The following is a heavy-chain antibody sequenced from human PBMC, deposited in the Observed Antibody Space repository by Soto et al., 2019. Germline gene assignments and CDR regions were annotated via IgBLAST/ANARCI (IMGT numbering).Heavy chain of an antibody. CDR1: GDSVSSNSAA. V-gene: IGHV6-1*01. CDR3: VREVRQMMEYYNYYGLDV. Sequence: QVQLQQSGPGLVKPSQTLSLTCAISGDSVSSNSAAWNWIRQSPSRGLEWLGRTYYRSKWYNDYAVTVKSRITINPNTSKNQFSPQLNSVPPEDTAVYFCVREVRQMMEYYNYYGLDVCGQGTAVTVSS. J-gene: IGHJ6*02. CDR2: TYYRSKWYN. D-gene: IGHD3-16*01.